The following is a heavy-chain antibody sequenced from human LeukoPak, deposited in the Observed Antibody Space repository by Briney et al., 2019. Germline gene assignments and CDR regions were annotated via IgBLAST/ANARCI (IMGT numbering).Heavy chain of an antibody. CDR3: ARDRRGFDY. CDR1: GFTLLSYG. D-gene: IGHD3-16*01. V-gene: IGHV3-30*02. J-gene: IGHJ4*02. CDR2: IRYDGSNK. Sequence: GGSLRLSCSASGFTLLSYGMPWVRQAPGRGLGWVASIRYDGSNKYYAESVKGRFTISRDNSKNTLYLQMNSLRAEDTAVYYCARDRRGFDYWGQGTLVTVSS.